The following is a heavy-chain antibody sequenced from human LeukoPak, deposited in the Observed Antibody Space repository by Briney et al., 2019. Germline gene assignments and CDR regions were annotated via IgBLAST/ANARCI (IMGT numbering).Heavy chain of an antibody. J-gene: IGHJ3*02. CDR1: GFTFSSYS. CDR3: ARDSPELRYFPGHDAFDI. V-gene: IGHV3-21*01. Sequence: PGGSLRLSCAASGFTFSSYSMNWVRQAPGKGLEWVSSISSSSSYIYYADSVKGRFTISRDNAKNSLYLQMNSLRAEDTAVYYCARDSPELRYFPGHDAFDIWGQGTMVTVSS. D-gene: IGHD3-9*01. CDR2: ISSSSSYI.